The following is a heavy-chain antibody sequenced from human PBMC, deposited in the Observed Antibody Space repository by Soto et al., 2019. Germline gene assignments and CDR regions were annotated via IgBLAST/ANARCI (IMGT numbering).Heavy chain of an antibody. Sequence: QVQLVQSGAEVKKPGASVKVSCKASGYPFTSYYIHWVRQAAGQGLEWMGTFNPNGGCTNYQQEFQGSVTITRDTSLSTVYMDLSSLTSEDTAVYYCARGLFAGDVWGKGTTVTVSS. CDR2: FNPNGGCT. CDR1: GYPFTSYY. V-gene: IGHV1-46*03. CDR3: ARGLFAGDV. J-gene: IGHJ6*04.